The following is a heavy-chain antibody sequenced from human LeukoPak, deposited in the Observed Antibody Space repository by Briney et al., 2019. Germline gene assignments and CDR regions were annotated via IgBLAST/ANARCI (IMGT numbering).Heavy chain of an antibody. J-gene: IGHJ4*02. D-gene: IGHD3-22*01. CDR3: ARGVIHYYYDSSGPFDY. CDR1: GYTFTGFF. V-gene: IGHV1-2*02. Sequence: ASVKVSCKASGYTFTGFFVHWVRQAPGQGLEWMGWINPNSGATNYAQKFQGRVTMTRDTSISTAYMDLNSLIFDDTAMYYCARGVIHYYYDSSGPFDYWGQGTLVTVSS. CDR2: INPNSGAT.